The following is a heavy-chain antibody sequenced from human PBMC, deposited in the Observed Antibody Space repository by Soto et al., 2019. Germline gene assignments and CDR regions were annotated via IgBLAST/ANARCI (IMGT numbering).Heavy chain of an antibody. CDR3: ARGHCSSTSCYYYYYGMDV. D-gene: IGHD2-2*01. CDR1: GGSISSYY. V-gene: IGHV4-59*01. J-gene: IGHJ6*02. CDR2: IYYSGST. Sequence: PSETLSLTCTVSGGSISSYYWSWIRQPPGKGLEWIGYIYYSGSTNYNPSLKSRVTISVDTSKNQFSLKLSPVTAADTAVYYCARGHCSSTSCYYYYYGMDVWGQGTTVTVSS.